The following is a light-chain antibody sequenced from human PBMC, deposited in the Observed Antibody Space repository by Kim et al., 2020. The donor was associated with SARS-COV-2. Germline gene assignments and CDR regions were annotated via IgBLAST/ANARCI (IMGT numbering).Light chain of an antibody. CDR2: EVS. Sequence: GQSITNSCTGTSSDVGGYNYVSGYQKNTGKAPKRMSYEVSNRPSGVSNRFSGSKSGNTTSLTISGLQAEDEADYYCSSYTSSSTWVFGGGTKLTVL. CDR1: SSDVGGYNY. CDR3: SSYTSSSTWV. V-gene: IGLV2-14*01. J-gene: IGLJ3*02.